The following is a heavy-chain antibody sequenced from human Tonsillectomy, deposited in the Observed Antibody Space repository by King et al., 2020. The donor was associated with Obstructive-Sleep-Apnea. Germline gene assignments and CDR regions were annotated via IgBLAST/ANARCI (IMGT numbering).Heavy chain of an antibody. CDR1: GFTFSCYW. Sequence: QLVQSGGGLVQPGGSLRLSCAASGFTFSCYWMSWVRQAPGKGLEWVANIKQDGSEKYYVDCVKGRFTISRDNAKNSLYLQMNSLRAEDTAVYYCARDRVVTATYYYYGMDVWGQGTTVTVSS. CDR2: IKQDGSEK. J-gene: IGHJ6*02. V-gene: IGHV3-7*03. CDR3: ARDRVVTATYYYYGMDV. D-gene: IGHD2-21*02.